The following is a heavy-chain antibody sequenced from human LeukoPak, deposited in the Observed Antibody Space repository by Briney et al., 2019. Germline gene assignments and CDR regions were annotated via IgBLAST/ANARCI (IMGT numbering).Heavy chain of an antibody. CDR2: MNIDGSEK. V-gene: IGHV3-7*01. Sequence: PGGSLRLSCAASGFTVSSNYMNWVRQAPGKRLEWVANMNIDGSEKYYADSVKGRFTISRDNAENSLYLQMNSLRVEDTAFYYCARDLAYSRLDYWGQGMLVTVSS. D-gene: IGHD5-18*01. CDR3: ARDLAYSRLDY. CDR1: GFTVSSNY. J-gene: IGHJ4*02.